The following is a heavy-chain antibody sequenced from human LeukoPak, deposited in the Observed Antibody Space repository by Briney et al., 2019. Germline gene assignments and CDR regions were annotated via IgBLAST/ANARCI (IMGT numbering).Heavy chain of an antibody. CDR3: ARGISIAAAGTFDY. CDR2: INHSGST. D-gene: IGHD6-13*01. J-gene: IGHJ4*02. CDR1: GGSFSGYY. V-gene: IGHV4-34*01. Sequence: SGTLSLTWAVYGGSFSGYYWSWIREPPGKGLEWIGEINHSGSTNYNPSLKSRVTISVDTSKNQFSLKLSSVTAADTAVYYCARGISIAAAGTFDYWGQGTLVTVSS.